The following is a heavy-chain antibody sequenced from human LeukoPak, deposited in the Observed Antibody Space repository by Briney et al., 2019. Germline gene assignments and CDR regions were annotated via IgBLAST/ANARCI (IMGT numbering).Heavy chain of an antibody. CDR1: GYXFTDYY. CDR3: ARADYVAVAGIGVY. Sequence: ASVKASCKASGYXFTDYYIHWVRQAPGQGLEWVGWINPNSGDANYAQKFQGRVTLTRDTSISTAYMELSRLRSDDTAVYYCARADYVAVAGIGVYWGQGTLVTVSS. V-gene: IGHV1-2*02. J-gene: IGHJ4*02. D-gene: IGHD6-19*01. CDR2: INPNSGDA.